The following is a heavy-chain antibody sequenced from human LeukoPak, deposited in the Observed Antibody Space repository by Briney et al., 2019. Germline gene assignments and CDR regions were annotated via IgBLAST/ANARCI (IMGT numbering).Heavy chain of an antibody. CDR3: ARVGAYSNLYDY. V-gene: IGHV1-46*01. D-gene: IGHD4-11*01. CDR2: INPSGDNT. CDR1: GYIFTNYY. Sequence: ASVKVSCKASGYIFTNYYMHWVRQAPGQGLEWMGIINPSGDNTNYAQKFQGRVTMTRDTSTSTVYMELSSLTSEDSAVYYCARVGAYSNLYDYWGQGTLVTVSS. J-gene: IGHJ4*02.